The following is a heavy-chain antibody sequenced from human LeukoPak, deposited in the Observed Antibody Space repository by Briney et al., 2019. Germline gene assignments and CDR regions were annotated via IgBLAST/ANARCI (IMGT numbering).Heavy chain of an antibody. J-gene: IGHJ3*02. CDR1: GGSISSYY. CDR2: IYHSDIT. CDR3: ARERWVQLDAFDI. V-gene: IGHV4-59*01. D-gene: IGHD5-24*01. Sequence: SETLSLTCTVSGGSISSYYWSWIRQPPGKGLEWIGFIYHSDITNYNPSLKSRVTISLDTSKNQFSLKVSSVTAADTAVYYCARERWVQLDAFDIWGPGTMVTVSS.